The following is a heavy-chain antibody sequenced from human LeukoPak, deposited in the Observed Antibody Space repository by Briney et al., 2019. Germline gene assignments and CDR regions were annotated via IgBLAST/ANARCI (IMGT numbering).Heavy chain of an antibody. CDR3: ARGIVVVVGASDHFDY. CDR1: GFTFSSYA. D-gene: IGHD2-15*01. CDR2: ITTSGGSA. V-gene: IGHV3-23*01. J-gene: IGHJ4*02. Sequence: GGSLRLSCAASGFTFSSYAMSWVRRAPGKGLEWVSGITTSGGSASYVDSVKGRFTISRDNAKTSLYLQINSLRADDTALYFCARGIVVVVGASDHFDYWGQGTLITVPS.